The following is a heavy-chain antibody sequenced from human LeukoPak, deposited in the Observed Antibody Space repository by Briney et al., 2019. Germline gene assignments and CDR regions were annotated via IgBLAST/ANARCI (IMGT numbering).Heavy chain of an antibody. J-gene: IGHJ4*02. CDR3: ARDWGRIVGAPGGY. D-gene: IGHD1-26*01. V-gene: IGHV3-30-3*01. CDR2: ISYDGSNK. CDR1: GFTFSSYA. Sequence: GGSLRLSCAASGFTFSSYAMHWVRQAPGKGLEGVADISYDGSNKYYADSVKGRFTISRDNSKNTLYLQMNSLRSEDTAVYYCARDWGRIVGAPGGYWGQGTLVTVSS.